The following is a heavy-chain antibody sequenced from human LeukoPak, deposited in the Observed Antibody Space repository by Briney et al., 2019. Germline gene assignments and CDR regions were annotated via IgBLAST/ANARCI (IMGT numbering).Heavy chain of an antibody. D-gene: IGHD3-22*01. Sequence: ASVKVSCKASGGTFSSYAISWVRQAPGQGLEWMGRIIPILGIANYAQKFQGRVTITADKSTSTAYMKLSSLRSEDTAVYYCASSYYDSSGAYYYGMDVWGQGTTVTVSS. CDR1: GGTFSSYA. V-gene: IGHV1-69*04. J-gene: IGHJ6*02. CDR2: IIPILGIA. CDR3: ASSYYDSSGAYYYGMDV.